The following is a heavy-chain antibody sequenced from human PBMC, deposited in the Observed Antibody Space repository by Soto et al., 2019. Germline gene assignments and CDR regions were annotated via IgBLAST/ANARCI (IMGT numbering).Heavy chain of an antibody. CDR1: GGSFSGYY. V-gene: IGHV4-34*01. J-gene: IGHJ5*02. D-gene: IGHD3-9*01. Sequence: SETLSLTCAVYGGSFSGYYWSWIRQPPGKGLEWIGEINHSGSTNYNPSLKSRVTISVDTSKNQFSLKLSSVTAADTAVYYCAREPPYYDIFTGYSDNWFDPWGQGTLVTVSS. CDR3: AREPPYYDIFTGYSDNWFDP. CDR2: INHSGST.